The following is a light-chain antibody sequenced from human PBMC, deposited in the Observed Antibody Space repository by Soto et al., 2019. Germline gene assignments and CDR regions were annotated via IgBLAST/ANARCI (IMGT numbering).Light chain of an antibody. V-gene: IGKV1-6*01. CDR3: LQDYTYPLT. J-gene: IGKJ2*01. Sequence: AIQMTQSPSSLSASVGDRVTITCRASQGIRNNLGWYQQKPGRSPKLLIYAASTLQSGVPSRFSGSGSGTDFTLTISSLQPEDFATYYCLQDYTYPLTFGQGTKLEIK. CDR2: AAS. CDR1: QGIRNN.